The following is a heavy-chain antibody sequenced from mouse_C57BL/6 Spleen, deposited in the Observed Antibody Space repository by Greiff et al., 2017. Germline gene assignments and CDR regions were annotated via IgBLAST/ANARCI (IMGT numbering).Heavy chain of an antibody. D-gene: IGHD1-1*01. CDR3: AREEDYYMRAMDY. J-gene: IGHJ4*01. CDR2: IYPGGGYT. Sequence: QVQLKESGAELVRPGTSVKMSCKASGYTFTNYWIGWAKPRPGHGLEWIGDIYPGGGYTNYNEKFKGKATLTADTSSSPAYMQFSSLTSEASAIYYCAREEDYYMRAMDYGGQGASGTVSS. V-gene: IGHV1-63*01. CDR1: GYTFTNYW.